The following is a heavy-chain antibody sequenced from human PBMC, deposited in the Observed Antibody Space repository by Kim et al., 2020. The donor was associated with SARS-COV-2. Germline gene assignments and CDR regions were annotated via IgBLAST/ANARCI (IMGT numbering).Heavy chain of an antibody. CDR3: ARVSEGIRFYDSLTGWSNDAFDI. CDR2: IHSFHGNT. Sequence: ASVKVSCKASGYTFTSYAMPWVRQAPGQRLEGMGLIHSFHGNTKYSPKFQGRVTITRATSASTAYMGLSSLRYEDTAVYYCARVSEGIRFYDSLTGWSNDAFDIWGQATMVTVSS. D-gene: IGHD3-9*01. J-gene: IGHJ3*02. CDR1: GYTFTSYA. V-gene: IGHV1-3*01.